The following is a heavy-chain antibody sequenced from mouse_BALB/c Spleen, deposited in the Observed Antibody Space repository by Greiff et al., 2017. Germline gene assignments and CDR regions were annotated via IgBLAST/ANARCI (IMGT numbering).Heavy chain of an antibody. J-gene: IGHJ3*01. CDR2: IWAGGST. CDR1: GFSLTSYG. Sequence: VKLMESGPGLVAPSQSLSITCTVSGFSLTSYGVHWVRQPPGKGPEWLGVIWAGGSTNYNSALMSRLSISKDNSKSQVFLKMNSLQTDDTAMYYCARDPLAYWGQGTLVTVSA. V-gene: IGHV2-9*02. CDR3: ARDPLAY.